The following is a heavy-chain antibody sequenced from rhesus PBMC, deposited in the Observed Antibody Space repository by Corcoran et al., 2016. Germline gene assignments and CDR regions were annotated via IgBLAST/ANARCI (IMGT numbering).Heavy chain of an antibody. D-gene: IGHD1-44*01. V-gene: IGHV4-80*01. CDR2: GNGKSGST. CDR3: AGSIVGTTWDY. CDR1: GGSFRSYW. Sequence: QVQLQESGPGLVKPSETLSLTCAVSGGSFRSYWCRCFRQPPGKGLEWIGEGNGKSGSTNYDPSLKSRVTISRDASKNQFSLKLSSVTAADTAVYYCAGSIVGTTWDYWGQGVLVIVSS. J-gene: IGHJ4*01.